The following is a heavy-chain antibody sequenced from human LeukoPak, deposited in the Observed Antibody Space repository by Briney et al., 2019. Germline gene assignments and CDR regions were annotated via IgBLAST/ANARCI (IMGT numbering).Heavy chain of an antibody. J-gene: IGHJ3*02. CDR3: ARGGGHDAFDI. Sequence: SETLSLTCAVSSGSISSGGYSWSWLRQPPGKGLEWIGYIYHSGSTSYNPSLKSRVTISVDRSKNQFFLKLSSMTAADTAVYYCARGGGHDAFDIWGQGTMVTVSS. V-gene: IGHV4-30-2*01. CDR2: IYHSGST. CDR1: SGSISSGGYS. D-gene: IGHD3-16*01.